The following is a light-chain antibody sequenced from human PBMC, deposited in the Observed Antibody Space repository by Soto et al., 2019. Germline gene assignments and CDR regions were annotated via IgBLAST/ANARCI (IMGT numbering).Light chain of an antibody. CDR1: SSNIGTNY. J-gene: IGLJ7*01. V-gene: IGLV1-47*01. Sequence: QSVLAQPPSASGTPGQRVTISCSGSSSNIGTNYVYWYQQLPGTAPKLLIYRNNQRPSGVPDRFSGSKSGTSASLAISGLRSEDEADYYCAAWDDSLGGRWLFGGVTQLSVL. CDR3: AAWDDSLGGRWL. CDR2: RNN.